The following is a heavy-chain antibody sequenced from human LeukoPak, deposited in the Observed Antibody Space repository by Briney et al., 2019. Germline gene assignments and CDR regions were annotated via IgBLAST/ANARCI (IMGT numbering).Heavy chain of an antibody. Sequence: ASVKVSCKASGYTFTSYDINWVRQATGQGLEWMGWMNPNSGNTGYAQKFQGRVTMTRNTSISTAYMELSSLRSEDTAVYYCARDRGITIFGVVIPIQFDPWGQGTLVTVSS. CDR1: GYTFTSYD. V-gene: IGHV1-8*01. CDR3: ARDRGITIFGVVIPIQFDP. J-gene: IGHJ5*02. D-gene: IGHD3-3*01. CDR2: MNPNSGNT.